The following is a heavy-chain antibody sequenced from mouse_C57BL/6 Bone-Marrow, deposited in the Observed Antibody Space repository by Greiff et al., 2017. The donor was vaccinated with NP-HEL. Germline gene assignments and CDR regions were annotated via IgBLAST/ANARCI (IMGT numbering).Heavy chain of an antibody. CDR1: GFNIKNTY. V-gene: IGHV14-3*01. D-gene: IGHD1-1*01. CDR2: IDPANGNT. J-gene: IGHJ2*01. Sequence: VHVKQSVAELVRPGASVKLSCTASGFNIKNTYMHWVKQRPEQGLEWIGRIDPANGNTKYAPKFQGKATITADTSSNTAYLQLSSLTSEDTAIYYCARTLFITTVVATNFDYWGQGTTLTVSS. CDR3: ARTLFITTVVATNFDY.